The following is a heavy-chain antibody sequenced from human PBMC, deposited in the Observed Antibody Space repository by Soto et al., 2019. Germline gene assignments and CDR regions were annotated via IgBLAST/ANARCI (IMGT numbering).Heavy chain of an antibody. J-gene: IGHJ6*02. V-gene: IGHV3-33*01. D-gene: IGHD6-13*01. CDR2: IWYDGSNK. Sequence: GGSLRLSCAASGFTFSSYGMHWVRQAPGKGLEWVAVIWYDGSNKYYADSVKGRFTISRDNSKNTLDLQMNSLRAEATAVYYCATSPLAAAGTGYYYYGMDVWGQGTTVTVSS. CDR1: GFTFSSYG. CDR3: ATSPLAAAGTGYYYYGMDV.